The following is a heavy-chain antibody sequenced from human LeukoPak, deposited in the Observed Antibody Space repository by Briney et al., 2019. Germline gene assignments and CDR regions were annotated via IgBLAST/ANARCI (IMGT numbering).Heavy chain of an antibody. CDR2: INDSGSA. Sequence: TSETLSLTCAVYGGSFSGYYWSWIRQPPGKGLEWIWEINDSGSANYNASLVSRGTLSVDTSKNQFSPKLRSVTAAAAAVYYCARGWPLWSSSGYYFGRYYYYYMDVWGKGTTVTVSS. V-gene: IGHV4-34*01. D-gene: IGHD3-22*01. CDR1: GGSFSGYY. CDR3: ARGWPLWSSSGYYFGRYYYYYMDV. J-gene: IGHJ6*03.